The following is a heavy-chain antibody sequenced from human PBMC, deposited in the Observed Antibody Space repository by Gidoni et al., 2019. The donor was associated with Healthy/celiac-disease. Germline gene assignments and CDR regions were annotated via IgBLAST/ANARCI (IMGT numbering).Heavy chain of an antibody. V-gene: IGHV3-53*01. CDR1: GFTVSSNY. D-gene: IGHD3-9*01. CDR3: ARDPGGYFDWLYLDI. CDR2: IYSGGST. J-gene: IGHJ3*02. Sequence: EVQLVESGGGLIQPGGSLRLSCAASGFTVSSNYMSGGRQAPGKGLEWVSVIYSGGSTYYADSVKGRFTISRDNSKNTLYLQMNSLRAEDTAVYYCARDPGGYFDWLYLDIWGQGTMVTVSS.